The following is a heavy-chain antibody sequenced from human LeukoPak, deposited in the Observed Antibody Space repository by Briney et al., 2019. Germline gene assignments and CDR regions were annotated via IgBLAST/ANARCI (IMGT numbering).Heavy chain of an antibody. Sequence: ASVNVSCKASGYTFNIYGISWVRQAPGQGLEWIGWISPFNGNTNYAQNLQGRATMTTDTSTSTAYMDLRSLRSDDTAVYYCARDREQWVPLGALDIWGQGTMVTVSS. D-gene: IGHD6-19*01. CDR1: GYTFNIYG. CDR2: ISPFNGNT. CDR3: ARDREQWVPLGALDI. J-gene: IGHJ3*02. V-gene: IGHV1-18*01.